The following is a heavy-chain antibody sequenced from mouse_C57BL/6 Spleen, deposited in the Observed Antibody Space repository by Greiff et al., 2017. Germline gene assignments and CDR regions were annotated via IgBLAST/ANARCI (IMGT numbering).Heavy chain of an antibody. V-gene: IGHV5-17*01. CDR1: GFTFSDYG. J-gene: IGHJ2*01. CDR2: ISSGSSTI. Sequence: VQLKESGGGLVKPGGSLKLSCAASGFTFSDYGMHWVRQAPEKGLEWVAYISSGSSTIYYADTVKGRFTFSRDNAKNTLFLQMTSLRSEDTAMYFCARGRPSSYYVDYWGQGTTLTVAS. CDR3: ARGRPSSYYVDY.